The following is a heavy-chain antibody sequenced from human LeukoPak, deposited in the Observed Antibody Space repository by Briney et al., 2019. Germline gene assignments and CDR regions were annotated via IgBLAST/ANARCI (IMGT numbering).Heavy chain of an antibody. D-gene: IGHD3-22*01. V-gene: IGHV3-23*01. CDR2: ITDSGGST. Sequence: GSLRLSCAASGFTFSSYAMSWVRQAPGEGLEWVSAITDSGGSTYYADSVKGRFTISRDNSKNTLCLQMNTLRAEDTAIYYCAKGSSGSRPYYFDYWGQGTLVTVSS. CDR3: AKGSSGSRPYYFDY. CDR1: GFTFSSYA. J-gene: IGHJ4*02.